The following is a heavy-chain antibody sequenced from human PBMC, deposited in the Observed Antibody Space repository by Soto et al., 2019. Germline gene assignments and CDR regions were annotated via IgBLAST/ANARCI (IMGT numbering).Heavy chain of an antibody. CDR1: GGSFNRHT. D-gene: IGHD3-22*01. CDR2: IIPIFGTA. Sequence: QVQLVQSGAEVRMPGSSVRVSCKASGGSFNRHTISWVRQAPGQGLEWMGGIIPIFGTANHAQKFQGRVTIIADESTSTVYMELSSLRSDDTAIYYCARGWGYDSTDYYYAYWGQGTLVIVPS. CDR3: ARGWGYDSTDYYYAY. J-gene: IGHJ4*02. V-gene: IGHV1-69*01.